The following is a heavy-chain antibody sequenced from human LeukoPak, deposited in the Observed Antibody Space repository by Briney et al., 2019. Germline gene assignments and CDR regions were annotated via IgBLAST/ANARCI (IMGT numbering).Heavy chain of an antibody. V-gene: IGHV3-21*01. CDR2: ISSSSSYI. Sequence: GGSLRLSRAASGFTFSSYSMNWVRQAPGKGLEWVSSISSSSSYIYYADSVKGRFTISRDNAKNSLYLQMNSLRAEDTAVYYCARDRRYYDSSGYYADGFDYWGQGTLVTVSS. CDR3: ARDRRYYDSSGYYADGFDY. CDR1: GFTFSSYS. J-gene: IGHJ4*02. D-gene: IGHD3-22*01.